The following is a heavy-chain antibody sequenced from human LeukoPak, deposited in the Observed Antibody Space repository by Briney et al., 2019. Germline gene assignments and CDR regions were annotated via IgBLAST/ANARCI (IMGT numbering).Heavy chain of an antibody. Sequence: SETLSLTCTVSGGSISFYYWSWIRQPPGKGLEWIGFIYYSGSTYYNPSLKSRVTISVDTSKNQFSLKLSSVTAADTAVYYCARVCPHSSWHESAFDIWGQGTMVTVSS. CDR2: IYYSGST. D-gene: IGHD6-13*01. V-gene: IGHV4-59*12. J-gene: IGHJ3*02. CDR1: GGSISFYY. CDR3: ARVCPHSSWHESAFDI.